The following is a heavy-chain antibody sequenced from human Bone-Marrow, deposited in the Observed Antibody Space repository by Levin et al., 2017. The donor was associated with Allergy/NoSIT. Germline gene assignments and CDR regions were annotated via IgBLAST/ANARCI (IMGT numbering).Heavy chain of an antibody. J-gene: IGHJ4*01. V-gene: IGHV2-5*02. D-gene: IGHD1-14*01. CDR2: IYWDDDK. Sequence: SGPTLVKPTQTLTLTCTFSGFSLTTGGVGVGWIRQPPGQALEWLALIYWDDDKRYSPSLRSRLTVTKDTSRNQVVLTMTNVDPVDTATYYCAHRHGGYSWNHGDFDFWGQGTLVTVSS. CDR3: AHRHGGYSWNHGDFDF. CDR1: GFSLTTGGVG.